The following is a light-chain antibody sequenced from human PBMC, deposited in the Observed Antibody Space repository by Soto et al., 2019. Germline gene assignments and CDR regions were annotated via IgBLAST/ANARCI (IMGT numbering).Light chain of an antibody. V-gene: IGLV2-14*01. J-gene: IGLJ1*01. CDR1: SSDVGGYNY. Sequence: QSALTQPDSVSGSPGQSITISCTGTSSDVGGYNYVSWYQQHPGKALKLMIFEVSSLPSGVSYRFSGSKSGNTASLTISGLQAEDEADYYCSSYTCSSTLYGFGSGTKLTVL. CDR2: EVS. CDR3: SSYTCSSTLYG.